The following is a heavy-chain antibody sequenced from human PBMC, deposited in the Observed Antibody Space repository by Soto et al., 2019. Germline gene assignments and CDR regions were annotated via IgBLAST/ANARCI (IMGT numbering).Heavy chain of an antibody. Sequence: QVQLVQSGAEVKKPGSSVKVSCKASGGTFSSYTISWVRQAPGQGLEWMGRIIPILGIANYAQKFQGRVTITADKSTSTAYMELSSLRSEDTAVYYCARQASPNYYDSSGCLDYWGQGILVTVSS. D-gene: IGHD3-22*01. CDR2: IIPILGIA. V-gene: IGHV1-69*02. CDR3: ARQASPNYYDSSGCLDY. J-gene: IGHJ4*02. CDR1: GGTFSSYT.